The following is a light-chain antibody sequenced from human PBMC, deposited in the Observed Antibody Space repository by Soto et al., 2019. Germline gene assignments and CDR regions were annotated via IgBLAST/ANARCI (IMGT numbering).Light chain of an antibody. CDR3: FSYADRDTFV. Sequence: QSALTQPRSVSGSPGQSVTISCTGTSSDVGDYNYVSWYQQHPGKAPKLVIYDVSKRPSGVPDRFSGSKSGNTASLTISGLQAADEADYYCFSYADRDTFVFGTGTKLTVL. CDR1: SSDVGDYNY. V-gene: IGLV2-11*01. CDR2: DVS. J-gene: IGLJ1*01.